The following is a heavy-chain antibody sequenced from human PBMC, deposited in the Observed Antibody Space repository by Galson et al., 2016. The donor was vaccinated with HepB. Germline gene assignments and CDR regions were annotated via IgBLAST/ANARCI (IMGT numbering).Heavy chain of an antibody. CDR1: GGSISSYY. CDR2: IYYSGST. CDR3: ARGPAYCGGDCYNT. D-gene: IGHD2-21*02. V-gene: IGHV4-59*12. Sequence: SETLSLTCTVSGGSISSYYWSWIRQPPGKGLEWIGYIYYSGSTYYNPSLNSRVTISVDRSKNQFSLKLRYVTAADTAVYYCARGPAYCGGDCYNTWGQGTLVTVSS. J-gene: IGHJ5*02.